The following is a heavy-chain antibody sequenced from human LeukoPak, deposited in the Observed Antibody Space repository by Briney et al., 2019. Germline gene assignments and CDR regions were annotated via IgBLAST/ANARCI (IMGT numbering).Heavy chain of an antibody. CDR1: GGSISSYY. CDR2: IYYSGST. Sequence: PSETLSLTRTVSGGSISSYYWSWIRQPPGKGLEWIGYIYYSGSTNYNPSLKSRVTISVDTSKNQFSLKLSSVTAADTAVYYCARAVYYDSSGSFDYWGQGTLVTVSS. J-gene: IGHJ4*02. V-gene: IGHV4-59*12. CDR3: ARAVYYDSSGSFDY. D-gene: IGHD3-22*01.